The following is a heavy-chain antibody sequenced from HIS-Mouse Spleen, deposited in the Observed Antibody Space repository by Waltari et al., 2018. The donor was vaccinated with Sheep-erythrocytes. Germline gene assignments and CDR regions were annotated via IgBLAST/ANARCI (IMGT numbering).Heavy chain of an antibody. J-gene: IGHJ2*01. CDR2: ISYDGSNK. Sequence: QVQLVESGGGVVQPGRSLRLSCAASGFTFISSGLPWVRRGPGKGLEWVAVISYDGSNKYYADSVKGRFTISRDNSKNTLYLQMNSLRAEDTAVYYCAKVRTVNYWYFDLWGRGTLVTVSS. D-gene: IGHD1-1*01. V-gene: IGHV3-30*18. CDR3: AKVRTVNYWYFDL. CDR1: GFTFISSG.